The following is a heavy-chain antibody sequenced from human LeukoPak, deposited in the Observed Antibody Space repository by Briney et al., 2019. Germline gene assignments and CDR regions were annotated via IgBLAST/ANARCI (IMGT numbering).Heavy chain of an antibody. D-gene: IGHD3-3*01. CDR1: GYTFTRYG. V-gene: IGHV1-18*01. Sequence: VSVKVSCKASGYTFTRYGIGGVRQAAGQSLEWMGWISVYNGNTNYAKKLQGRVTMTTDTSTSTSYMELRSLRSDDTAVYYCARVGDFWSGYYRVYYYYMDVRGKGTTVTVSS. CDR3: ARVGDFWSGYYRVYYYYMDV. CDR2: ISVYNGNT. J-gene: IGHJ6*03.